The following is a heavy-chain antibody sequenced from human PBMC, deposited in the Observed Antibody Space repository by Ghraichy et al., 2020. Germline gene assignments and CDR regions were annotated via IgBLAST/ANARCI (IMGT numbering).Heavy chain of an antibody. J-gene: IGHJ4*02. CDR3: TRQRLARSGVYD. D-gene: IGHD3-3*01. V-gene: IGHV3-48*01. Sequence: GGSLRLSCTPSGFTFEIDTMNWVRQAPGKGPEWVSFIRGTSSAIFYAESVKGRFTISRDNAKGSLFLEMNSLRAEDTAVYYCTRQRLARSGVYDWGQGTLVTVSP. CDR1: GFTFEIDT. CDR2: IRGTSSAI.